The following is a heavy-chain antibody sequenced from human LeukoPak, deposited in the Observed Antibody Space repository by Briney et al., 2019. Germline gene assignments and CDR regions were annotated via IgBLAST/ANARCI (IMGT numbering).Heavy chain of an antibody. D-gene: IGHD6-6*01. Sequence: GASVKVSCKASGYTFTGYYMHWVRQAPGQGLEWMGWINPNSGGTNYAQKFQGRVTMTRDTSISTAYMELSRLRSDDTAVYYCARVKRSIAARTFDYWGQGTLVTVSS. J-gene: IGHJ4*02. V-gene: IGHV1-2*02. CDR2: INPNSGGT. CDR3: ARVKRSIAARTFDY. CDR1: GYTFTGYY.